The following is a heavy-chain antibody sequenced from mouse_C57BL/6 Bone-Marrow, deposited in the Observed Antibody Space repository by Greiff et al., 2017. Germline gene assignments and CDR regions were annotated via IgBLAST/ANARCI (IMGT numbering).Heavy chain of an antibody. D-gene: IGHD2-4*01. V-gene: IGHV3-6*01. CDR3: ASYDYEGDWYCDV. CDR2: ISYDGSN. J-gene: IGHJ1*01. CDR1: GYSFTSGYF. Sequence: DVQLQESGPGLVKPSQSLSLTCSVTGYSFTSGYFWNWIRQFPGNKLEWMGYISYDGSNNYNPSLKNRISITRDTSKNQFFLKLNSVTTEDTATYFCASYDYEGDWYCDVWGGGTTVTVSS.